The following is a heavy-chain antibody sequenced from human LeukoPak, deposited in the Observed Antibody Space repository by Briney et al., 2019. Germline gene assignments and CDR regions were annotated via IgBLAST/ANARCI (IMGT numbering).Heavy chain of an antibody. CDR2: VSSSGRT. V-gene: IGHV4-61*02. CDR3: ARDTDFDFWSDYTYFDC. D-gene: IGHD3-3*01. J-gene: IGHJ4*02. Sequence: SETPSLTCTVSGGSISSGRNFWSWIRQPAGKGLEWIGRVSSSGRTNYSPSLKSRVTISADTSKNQFSLKLSSVTATDTAVYFCARDTDFDFWSDYTYFDCWGQGILVTVSS. CDR1: GGSISSGRNF.